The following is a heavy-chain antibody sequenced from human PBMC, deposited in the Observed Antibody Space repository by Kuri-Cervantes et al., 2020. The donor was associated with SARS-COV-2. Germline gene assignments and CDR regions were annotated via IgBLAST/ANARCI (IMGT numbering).Heavy chain of an antibody. CDR2: TYYRSKWYN. CDR1: GDSVSSNIAA. J-gene: IGHJ4*02. Sequence: SETLSLTCAVSGDSVSSNIAAWNWIRQSPSRGLEWLGRTYYRSKWYNDYAVSVKSRITINPDTSKNQFSLQLNSVTPEDTAVYYCARDHYSSGWTLNDYWGQGTLVTVSS. CDR3: ARDHYSSGWTLNDY. V-gene: IGHV6-1*01. D-gene: IGHD6-19*01.